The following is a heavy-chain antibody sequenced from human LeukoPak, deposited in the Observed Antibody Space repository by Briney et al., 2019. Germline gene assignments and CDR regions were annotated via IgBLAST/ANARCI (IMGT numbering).Heavy chain of an antibody. CDR3: ASRYYDIDY. D-gene: IGHD3-22*01. CDR2: INLNSGGT. V-gene: IGHV1-2*06. CDR1: GYTFIGYY. J-gene: IGHJ4*02. Sequence: ASVKVSCRASGYTFIGYYMHWVRQAPGQGLEWMGRINLNSGGTNYAQKFQDRVTMTRDTSISTAYMELSRLRSDDTAVYYCASRYYDIDYWGQGTLVTVSS.